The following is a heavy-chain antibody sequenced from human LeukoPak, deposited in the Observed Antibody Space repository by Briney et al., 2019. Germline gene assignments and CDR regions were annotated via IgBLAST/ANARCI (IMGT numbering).Heavy chain of an antibody. Sequence: SETLSLTCTVSGGSISSSSYYWSWIRQPPGKGLEWIGEINHSGSTNYNPSLKSRVTISVDTSKNQFSLKLSSVTAADTAVYYCARGGKDCSSTSCYSYYFDYWGQGTLVTVSS. J-gene: IGHJ4*02. CDR3: ARGGKDCSSTSCYSYYFDY. CDR2: INHSGST. V-gene: IGHV4-39*07. CDR1: GGSISSSSYY. D-gene: IGHD2-2*01.